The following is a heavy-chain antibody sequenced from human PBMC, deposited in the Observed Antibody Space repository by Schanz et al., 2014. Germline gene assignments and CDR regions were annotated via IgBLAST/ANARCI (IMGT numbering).Heavy chain of an antibody. Sequence: VQLVESGGGLVKPGGSLRLSCVASGFTFSNFGLHWVRQAPGKGLNWVAVISSDGTNKYYADSVQGRFTLSKDFSKDTLYLQLTSLRPEDTAVYYCARLATSKSRLGDAVDIWGQGTMVTVSS. CDR3: ARLATSKSRLGDAVDI. J-gene: IGHJ3*02. V-gene: IGHV3-30*03. D-gene: IGHD6-6*01. CDR2: ISSDGTNK. CDR1: GFTFSNFG.